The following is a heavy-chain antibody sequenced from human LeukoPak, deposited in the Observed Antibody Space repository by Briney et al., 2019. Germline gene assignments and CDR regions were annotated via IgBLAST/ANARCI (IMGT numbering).Heavy chain of an antibody. Sequence: GGSLRLSCAATGFTIRTYSMNWVRQAPGKGLEWVSSISSSSSYIYYADSVKGRFTISRDNAKNSLYLQTNSLRAEDTAVYYCARARPEVWSPDFWGQGTLVTVSS. CDR3: ARARPEVWSPDF. D-gene: IGHD2-8*02. CDR2: ISSSSSYI. V-gene: IGHV3-21*01. CDR1: GFTIRTYS. J-gene: IGHJ4*02.